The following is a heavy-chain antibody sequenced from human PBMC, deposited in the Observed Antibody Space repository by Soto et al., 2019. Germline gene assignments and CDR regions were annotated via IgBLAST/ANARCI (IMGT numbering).Heavy chain of an antibody. D-gene: IGHD1-26*01. J-gene: IGHJ6*02. CDR1: GFTFSSYG. Sequence: QVQLVESGGGVVQPGRSLRLSRAASGFTFSSYGMHWVRQAPGKGLEWVAVISYDGSNKYYADSVKGRFTISRDNSKNTLDLQMNSLRAEDTAVYYCAKDVVVGATTGLGDYYYYYGMDVWGQGTTGSVSS. CDR3: AKDVVVGATTGLGDYYYYYGMDV. CDR2: ISYDGSNK. V-gene: IGHV3-30*18.